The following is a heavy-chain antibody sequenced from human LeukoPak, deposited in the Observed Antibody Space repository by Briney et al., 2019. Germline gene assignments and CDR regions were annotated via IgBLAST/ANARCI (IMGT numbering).Heavy chain of an antibody. CDR1: GDSISNYY. CDR2: VYYSGST. V-gene: IGHV4-59*01. CDR3: ARETCSGGSCFQFDF. J-gene: IGHJ4*02. D-gene: IGHD2-15*01. Sequence: PSETLSLTXTVSGDSISNYYWSWIRQSPGKGLEWIGYVYYSGSTNYNPSLKSRATISVDTSKNQFSLKLSSVTAADTAVYYCARETCSGGSCFQFDFWGQGTLVTVSS.